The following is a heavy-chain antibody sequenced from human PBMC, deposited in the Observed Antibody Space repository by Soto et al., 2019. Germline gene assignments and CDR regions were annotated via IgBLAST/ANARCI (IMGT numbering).Heavy chain of an antibody. CDR3: ARRGGVTVTTAGAFDI. CDR2: IYYSGST. Sequence: QLQLQESGPGLVKPSETLSLTCTVSGGSISSSSYYWGWIRQAPGKGPEWIGSIYYSGSTYYKPSLKSRVTISVDTSKNQFSLKLTSVTAADTAVYYCARRGGVTVTTAGAFDIWGQGTMVTVSS. J-gene: IGHJ3*02. D-gene: IGHD4-17*01. V-gene: IGHV4-39*01. CDR1: GGSISSSSYY.